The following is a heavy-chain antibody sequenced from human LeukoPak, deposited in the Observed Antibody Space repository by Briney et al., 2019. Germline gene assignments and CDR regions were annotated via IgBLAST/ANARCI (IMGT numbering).Heavy chain of an antibody. CDR1: GFTFSSYG. D-gene: IGHD1-26*01. CDR2: IRYDGSNK. Sequence: GGSLRLSCAASGFTFSSYGMHWVRQAPGKGLEWVAFIRYDGSNKYYADSVKGRFTISRDNSKNTLYLQMNSLRAEDTAVYYCARSFYSGSYYLRSGYFDYWGQGTLVTVSS. CDR3: ARSFYSGSYYLRSGYFDY. J-gene: IGHJ4*02. V-gene: IGHV3-30*02.